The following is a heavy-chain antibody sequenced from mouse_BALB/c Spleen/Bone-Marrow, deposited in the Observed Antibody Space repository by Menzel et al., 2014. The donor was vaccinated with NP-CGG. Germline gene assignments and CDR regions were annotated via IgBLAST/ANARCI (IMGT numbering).Heavy chain of an antibody. CDR1: GFNIKDTY. CDR3: ARDSPYAMHY. J-gene: IGHJ4*01. Sequence: LVESGAELVKPGASVKLSCTASGFNIKDTYMHWVKQRPEQGLEWIGRIDPANGNTKYDPKFQGKATITADTSSNTAHLQLSSLTSEDTAVYYCARDSPYAMHYWGHGTSVTVSS. V-gene: IGHV14-3*02. CDR2: IDPANGNT.